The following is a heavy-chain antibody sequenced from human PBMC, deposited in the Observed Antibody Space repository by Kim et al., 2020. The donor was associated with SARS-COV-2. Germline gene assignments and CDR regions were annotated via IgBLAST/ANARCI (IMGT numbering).Heavy chain of an antibody. V-gene: IGHV3-74*01. Sequence: ADAVAGRFPISRDNDRTTLYLQMNRLRAEDTAVYYCERRHFSSGYYYFDYWGQGTLVTVSS. J-gene: IGHJ4*02. D-gene: IGHD6-19*01. CDR3: ERRHFSSGYYYFDY.